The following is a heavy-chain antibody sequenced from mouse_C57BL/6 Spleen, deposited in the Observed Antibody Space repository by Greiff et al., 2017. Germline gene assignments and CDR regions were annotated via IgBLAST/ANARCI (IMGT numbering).Heavy chain of an antibody. V-gene: IGHV6-6*01. Sequence: LQQSGGGLVQPGGSMKLSCAASGFTFSDAWMDCVRQSPEKGLEWVAEIRNKANNHATYYAESVKGRFTISRDDSKSSVYLQMNSLRAEDTGIYYCTRGDGYFYFDYWGQGTTLTVSS. CDR2: IRNKANNHAT. D-gene: IGHD2-3*01. CDR3: TRGDGYFYFDY. J-gene: IGHJ2*01. CDR1: GFTFSDAW.